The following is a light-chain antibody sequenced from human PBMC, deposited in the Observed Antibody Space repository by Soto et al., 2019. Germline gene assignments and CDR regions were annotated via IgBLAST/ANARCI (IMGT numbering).Light chain of an antibody. CDR3: SAYTAIDTKV. V-gene: IGLV2-14*03. Sequence: QSALTQPASVSGSPGQSITISCGGTSSDVGAYIYVSWYQQFPGKAPKLILYEVNNRPSGVSNRFSGSKSGTTASLTISGLQPEDEADYYCSAYTAIDTKVFGTGTKVNVL. CDR2: EVN. CDR1: SSDVGAYIY. J-gene: IGLJ1*01.